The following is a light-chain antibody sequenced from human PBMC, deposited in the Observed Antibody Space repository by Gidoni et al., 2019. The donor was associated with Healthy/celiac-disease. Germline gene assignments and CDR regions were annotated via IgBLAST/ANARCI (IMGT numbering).Light chain of an antibody. V-gene: IGKV3-20*01. CDR1: QSVSSSY. CDR2: GAS. J-gene: IGKJ1*01. Sequence: EIVLTQSPGTLSLSPGERATLSCRASQSVSSSYLAWYQQKPGQAPRLLIDGASSRATGIPDRFSGSGSGTDFTLTISRLDPEDFAVYYCQQYGSSRTFGQGTKVEIK. CDR3: QQYGSSRT.